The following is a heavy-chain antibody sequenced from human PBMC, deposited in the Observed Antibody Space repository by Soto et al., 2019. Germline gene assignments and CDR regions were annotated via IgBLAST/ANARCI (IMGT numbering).Heavy chain of an antibody. CDR2: INHSGST. CDR3: ARLSMAYHEPPDY. V-gene: IGHV4-34*01. Sequence: SETLSLTCAVYGGSFSGYYWSWIRQPPGKGLEWIGEINHSGSTNYNPSLKSRVTISVDTSKNQFSLKLSSVTAADTAVYYCARLSMAYHEPPDYWGQGTLVTV. D-gene: IGHD3-10*01. J-gene: IGHJ4*02. CDR1: GGSFSGYY.